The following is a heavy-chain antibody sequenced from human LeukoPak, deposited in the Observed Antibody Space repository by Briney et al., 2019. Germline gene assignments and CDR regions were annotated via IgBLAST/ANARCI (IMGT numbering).Heavy chain of an antibody. J-gene: IGHJ4*02. CDR2: ISHTGST. CDR3: ARGLTGPRLGD. V-gene: IGHV4-34*01. D-gene: IGHD3-16*01. Sequence: SETLSLTCAVYGGSFSGFFWSWIRQPPGKGLEWIGEISHTGSTNCNPSLKSRVTISVDTSKNQFSLKVTSVTAADTAVYYCARGLTGPRLGDWGQGTLVTVSS. CDR1: GGSFSGFF.